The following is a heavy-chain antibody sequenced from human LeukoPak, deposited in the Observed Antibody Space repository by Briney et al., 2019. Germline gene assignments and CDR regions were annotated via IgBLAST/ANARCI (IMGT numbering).Heavy chain of an antibody. J-gene: IGHJ4*02. D-gene: IGHD4-17*01. CDR2: INPNSGGT. CDR1: GYTFTGYY. Sequence: ASVKVSCKASGYTFTGYYMHWVRQAPGQGPEWMGWINPNSGGTNYAQKFQGRVTMTRDTSISTAYMELSRLRSDDTAVYYCARAADYGDLGFDYWGQGTLVTVSS. V-gene: IGHV1-2*02. CDR3: ARAADYGDLGFDY.